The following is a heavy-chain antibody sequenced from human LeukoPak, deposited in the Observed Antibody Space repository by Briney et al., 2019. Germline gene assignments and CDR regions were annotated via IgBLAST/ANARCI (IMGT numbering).Heavy chain of an antibody. CDR2: ISSSGSTI. D-gene: IGHD6-19*01. J-gene: IGHJ4*02. V-gene: IGHV3-11*01. CDR1: GFTFSDYY. CDR3: ARHGTRIAVAGVPLGY. Sequence: GGSLRLSCAASGFTFSDYYMSWIRQAPGKGLEWVSYISSSGSTIYYADSVKGRFTISRDNAKNSLYLQMNSLRAEDTAVYYCARHGTRIAVAGVPLGYWGQGTLVTVSS.